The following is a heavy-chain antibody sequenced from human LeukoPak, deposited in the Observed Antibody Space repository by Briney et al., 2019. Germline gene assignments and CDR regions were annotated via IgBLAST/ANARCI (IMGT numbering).Heavy chain of an antibody. J-gene: IGHJ4*02. Sequence: GGSLRLSCAASGFTFNNYAMSWVRQAPGKGLEWVSGIGSDARTSYADSVKGRFTISRDNSKNSLYLQMNSLRAEDTAVYYCARDGSGNSAFDYWGQGTLVTVSS. CDR1: GFTFNNYA. D-gene: IGHD3-10*01. CDR2: IGSDART. CDR3: ARDGSGNSAFDY. V-gene: IGHV3-23*01.